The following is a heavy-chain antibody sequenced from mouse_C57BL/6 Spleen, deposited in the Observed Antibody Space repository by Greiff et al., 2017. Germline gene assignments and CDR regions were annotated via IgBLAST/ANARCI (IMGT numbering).Heavy chain of an antibody. CDR2: IDPETGGT. Sequence: VQGVESGAELVRPGASVTLSCKASGYTFTDYEMHWVKQTPVHGLEWIGAIDPETGGTAYNQKFTGKAILTADKSSSTAYMELRSLTSEDSAVYYCTKRFITTVVARYYYAMDYWGQGTSVTVSS. D-gene: IGHD1-1*01. CDR3: TKRFITTVVARYYYAMDY. V-gene: IGHV1-15*01. CDR1: GYTFTDYE. J-gene: IGHJ4*01.